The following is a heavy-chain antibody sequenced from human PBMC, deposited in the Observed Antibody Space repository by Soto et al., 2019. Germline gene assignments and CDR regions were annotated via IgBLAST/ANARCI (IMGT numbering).Heavy chain of an antibody. CDR2: IIPIFGTA. Sequence: SVKVSCKASGGTFSSYAISWVRQAPGQGLEWMGGIIPIFGTANYAQKFQGRVTITADESTSTAYMELSSLRSEDTAVYYCARGGGYCSGGSCYPPNYYYGMDVCGQGTTVTVSS. D-gene: IGHD2-15*01. V-gene: IGHV1-69*13. J-gene: IGHJ6*02. CDR1: GGTFSSYA. CDR3: ARGGGYCSGGSCYPPNYYYGMDV.